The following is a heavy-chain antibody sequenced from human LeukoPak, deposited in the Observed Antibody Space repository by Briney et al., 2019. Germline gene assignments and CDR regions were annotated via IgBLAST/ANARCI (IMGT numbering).Heavy chain of an antibody. CDR3: ARGYGDFRVEGRYFHS. CDR2: VHYSGTA. CDR1: DGFITNYD. V-gene: IGHV4-59*01. D-gene: IGHD4-17*01. J-gene: IGHJ4*02. Sequence: SETLSLTSSVTDGFITNYDWSWVRQTPGKGLEFIGHVHYSGTANYNPSLRSRVTISIDTSKKHFFLKLKSVTAADTAVYYCARGYGDFRVEGRYFHSWGQGTLVTVSS.